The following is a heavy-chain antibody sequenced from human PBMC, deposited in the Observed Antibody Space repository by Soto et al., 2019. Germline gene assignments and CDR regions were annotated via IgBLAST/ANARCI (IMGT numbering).Heavy chain of an antibody. V-gene: IGHV4-31*03. CDR3: ARVFGFGGMDV. Sequence: QVQLQESGPGLVKPSQTLSLTCTVSGGSISSGGYYWSWIRQHPGKGLEWIGYIYYSGRTYYNPSLKSRVTTSFDASRNQLSLKLSYDNGADTAVDYCARVFGFGGMDVWGQGTTVTVSS. CDR1: GGSISSGGYY. J-gene: IGHJ6*02. D-gene: IGHD3-10*01. CDR2: IYYSGRT.